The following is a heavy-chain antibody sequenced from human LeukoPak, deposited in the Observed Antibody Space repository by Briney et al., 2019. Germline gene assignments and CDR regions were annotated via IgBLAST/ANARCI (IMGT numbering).Heavy chain of an antibody. CDR2: INHSGST. J-gene: IGHJ4*02. CDR3: ARWPGYSSSWGDY. V-gene: IGHV4-34*01. CDR1: GGSFSGYY. D-gene: IGHD6-13*01. Sequence: KPSETLSLTCAVYGGSFSGYYWSWIRQPPGKGLEWIGEINHSGSTNYNPSLKSRVTISVDTSKNQFSLKLSSVTAADTAVYYCARWPGYSSSWGDYWGQGTLVTVSS.